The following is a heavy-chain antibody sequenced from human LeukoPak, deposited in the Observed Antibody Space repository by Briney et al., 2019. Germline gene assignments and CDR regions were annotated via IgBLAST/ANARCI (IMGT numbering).Heavy chain of an antibody. V-gene: IGHV3-74*03. CDR2: INSDGSSI. D-gene: IGHD5-12*01. J-gene: IGHJ4*02. Sequence: PGGSLTLLCGASGFHFCSYRQQGARQARGEGVVCVSRINSDGSSITYADSVKGRFTISRDNAKNTLYLQMDSLRVEDTAVYYCAREGHVSGYDFDCWGQGTLVTVSS. CDR3: AREGHVSGYDFDC. CDR1: GFHFCSYR.